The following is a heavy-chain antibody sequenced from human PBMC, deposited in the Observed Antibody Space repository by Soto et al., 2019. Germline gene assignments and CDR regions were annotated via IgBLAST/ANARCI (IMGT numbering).Heavy chain of an antibody. V-gene: IGHV4-39*01. CDR1: GGTISSSSYY. Sequence: PSATLSLTCTLSGGTISSSSYYWGLIRQPPGQGLEWIGSIYYSGSTYYNPSLKSRVTISVDTSKNQFSLKLSYVTAADTAVDYWARLKRGYCTNGVCQGSHYFEYWGQGTLIP. CDR2: IYYSGST. D-gene: IGHD2-8*01. CDR3: ARLKRGYCTNGVCQGSHYFEY. J-gene: IGHJ4*02.